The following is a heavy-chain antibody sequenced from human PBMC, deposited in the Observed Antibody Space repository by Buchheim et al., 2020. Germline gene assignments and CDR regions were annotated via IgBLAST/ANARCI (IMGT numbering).Heavy chain of an antibody. Sequence: QVQLVQSGAEVKKPGASVKVSCKASGYTFTNYYMHWVRQAPGQGLEWLGMINPDGGSTNYAQKFQGRVTMTRDTSMSKVYMELSSLRSEDTAVYSCAREGYSSSWGGYWGQGTL. CDR1: GYTFTNYY. V-gene: IGHV1-46*01. CDR3: AREGYSSSWGGY. D-gene: IGHD6-13*01. J-gene: IGHJ4*02. CDR2: INPDGGST.